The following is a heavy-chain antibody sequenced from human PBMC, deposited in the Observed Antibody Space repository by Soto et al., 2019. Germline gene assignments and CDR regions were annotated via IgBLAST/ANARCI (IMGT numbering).Heavy chain of an antibody. CDR3: AKGLYSSTSLDAFDI. V-gene: IGHV3-9*01. J-gene: IGHJ3*02. CDR2: ISWNSGSI. D-gene: IGHD2-2*01. Sequence: SLKISCAASGFTFDDYAMYWVRQAPGKGLEWVSGISWNSGSIGYADSVKGRFTISRDNAKNSLYLQMNSLRAEDTALYYCAKGLYSSTSLDAFDIWGQGTMVTVSS. CDR1: GFTFDDYA.